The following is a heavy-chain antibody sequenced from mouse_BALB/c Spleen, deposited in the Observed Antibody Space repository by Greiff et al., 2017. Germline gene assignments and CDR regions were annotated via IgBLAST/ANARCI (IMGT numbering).Heavy chain of an antibody. J-gene: IGHJ2*01. D-gene: IGHD1-2*01. CDR2: INPSNGGT. CDR1: GYTFTSYY. Sequence: QVQLQQSGAELVKPGASVKLSCKASGYTFTSYYMYWVKQRPGQGLEWIGGINPSNGGTNFNEKFKSKATLTVDKSSSTAYMQLSSLTSEDSAVYYCTRALLRSSPYFDDWGQGTTLTVSS. V-gene: IGHV1S81*02. CDR3: TRALLRSSPYFDD.